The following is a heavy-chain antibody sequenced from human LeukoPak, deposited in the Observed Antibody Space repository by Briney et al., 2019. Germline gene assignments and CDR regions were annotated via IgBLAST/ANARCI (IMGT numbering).Heavy chain of an antibody. J-gene: IGHJ3*02. CDR3: ARAIPSIMGATSAFDI. Sequence: PGGSLRLSCAASGFTFSSYDMHWVRQATGKGLEWVSTIGAAGDTYYPGSVKGRFTISRENAKKSFYLQMNSLRAGDTAVYYCARAIPSIMGATSAFDIWGQGTMVTVSS. D-gene: IGHD1-26*01. V-gene: IGHV3-13*01. CDR1: GFTFSSYD. CDR2: IGAAGDT.